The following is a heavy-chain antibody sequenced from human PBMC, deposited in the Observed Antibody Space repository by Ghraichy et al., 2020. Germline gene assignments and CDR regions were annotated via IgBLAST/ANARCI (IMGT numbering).Heavy chain of an antibody. CDR2: IYYSGST. D-gene: IGHD3-10*01. J-gene: IGHJ4*02. CDR1: GGSISSYY. CDR3: ATGNRITMVDY. V-gene: IGHV4-59*08. Sequence: SETLSLTCTVSGGSISSYYWSWIRQPPGKGLEWIGYIYYSGSTNYNPPLKSRVTISVDTSKNQFSLKLSSVTAADTAVYYCATGNRITMVDYWGQGTLVTVSS.